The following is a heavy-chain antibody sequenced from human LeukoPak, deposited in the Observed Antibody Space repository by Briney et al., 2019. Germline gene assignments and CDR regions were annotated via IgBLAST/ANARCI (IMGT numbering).Heavy chain of an antibody. D-gene: IGHD1-14*01. CDR1: GIILKNYA. CDR2: ISNNEEST. J-gene: IGHJ4*02. V-gene: IGHV3-23*01. CDR3: AKGPGIWNHHDS. Sequence: GGSLRLSCAGSGIILKNYAMSWVRQAPGKGLEWISAISNNEESTFYADTVKGRFTISRDNSNNMLFLEMNSLRVEDTAVYFCAKGPGIWNHHDSWGQGTLVTVS.